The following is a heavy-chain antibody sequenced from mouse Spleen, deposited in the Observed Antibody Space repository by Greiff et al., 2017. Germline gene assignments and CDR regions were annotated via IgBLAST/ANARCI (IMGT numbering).Heavy chain of an antibody. Sequence: EVQRVESGGGLVKPGGSLKLSCAASGFTFSSYAMSWVRQTPEKRLEWVATISSGGSYTYYPDSVKGRFTISRDNAKNTLYLQMSSLRSEDTAMYYCARPRYDYSWFAYWGQGTLVTVSA. D-gene: IGHD2-4*01. V-gene: IGHV5-9-3*01. CDR2: ISSGGSYT. CDR3: ARPRYDYSWFAY. CDR1: GFTFSSYA. J-gene: IGHJ3*01.